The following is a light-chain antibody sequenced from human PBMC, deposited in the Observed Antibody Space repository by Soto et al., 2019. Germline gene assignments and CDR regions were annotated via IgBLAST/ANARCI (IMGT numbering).Light chain of an antibody. CDR2: AAS. Sequence: DIQMTQSPSSLSASIGDRVTITCRASQSISSYLNWFQQKPGEAPKLLIQAASSLQSGVPSRFSGSGSGTDFTLTINSLQPEDFAVCYCQQSYSAPVTFGQATKL. CDR1: QSISSY. CDR3: QQSYSAPVT. J-gene: IGKJ2*01. V-gene: IGKV1-39*01.